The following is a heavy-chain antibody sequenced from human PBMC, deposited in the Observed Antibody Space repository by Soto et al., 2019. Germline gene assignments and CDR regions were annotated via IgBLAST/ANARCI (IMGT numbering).Heavy chain of an antibody. CDR1: GGTFSSYA. V-gene: IGHV1-69*01. CDR2: IIPIFGTA. J-gene: IGHJ4*02. Sequence: QVQLVQSGAEVKKPGSSVKVSCKASGGTFSSYAISWVRQAPGQGLEWMGGIIPIFGTANYAQKFQGRVTIAADESTSTAYRELSSLRSEDTAVYYWARAGTACSGGSCFAFDYWGQGTLVTVSS. CDR3: ARAGTACSGGSCFAFDY. D-gene: IGHD2-15*01.